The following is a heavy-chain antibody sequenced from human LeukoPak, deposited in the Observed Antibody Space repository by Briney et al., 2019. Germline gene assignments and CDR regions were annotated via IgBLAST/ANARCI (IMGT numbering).Heavy chain of an antibody. J-gene: IGHJ6*02. CDR2: IYYTGST. V-gene: IGHV4-59*01. CDR1: GGSISSYY. CDR3: ARGDYSYGMDV. Sequence: PSETLSLTCTVSGGSISSYYWSWIRQPPGKGLEWIGYIYYTGSTNYNPSLKSRVTMSVDTSKNQFSLKVSSVTAADTAMYYCARGDYSYGMDVWGQGTTVTVSS.